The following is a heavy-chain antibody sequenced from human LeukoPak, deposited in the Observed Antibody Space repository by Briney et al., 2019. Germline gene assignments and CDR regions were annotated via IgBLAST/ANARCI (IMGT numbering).Heavy chain of an antibody. D-gene: IGHD3-10*01. CDR1: GGSISSGDYY. V-gene: IGHV4-61*08. CDR2: IYYSGST. CDR3: ARSRLIWFGESPRPNWFDP. J-gene: IGHJ5*02. Sequence: SETLSLTCTVSGGSISSGDYYWSWVRQPPGKGLEWIGYIYYSGSTNYNPSLKSRVTISVDTSKNQFSLKLSSVTAADTAVYYCARSRLIWFGESPRPNWFDPWGQGTLVTVSS.